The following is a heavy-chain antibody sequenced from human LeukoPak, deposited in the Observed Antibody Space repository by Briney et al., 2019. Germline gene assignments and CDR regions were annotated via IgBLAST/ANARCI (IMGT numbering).Heavy chain of an antibody. CDR1: GCSVSTSGMC. D-gene: IGHD4-11*01. CDR3: ARNYSNYVGFDY. V-gene: IGHV2-70*01. CDR2: IEWDDDK. Sequence: SGPTLVNPTQTLTLTCTFSGCSVSTSGMCVSWIRQPPGKALEWLALIEWDDDKCYSTSLKTRLTISKDSSKNQVVLTMTNMDPVDTATYYCARNYSNYVGFDYWGQGTLVTVSS. J-gene: IGHJ4*02.